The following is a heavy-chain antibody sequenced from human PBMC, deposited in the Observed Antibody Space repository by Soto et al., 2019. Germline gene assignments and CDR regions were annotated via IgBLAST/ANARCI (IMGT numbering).Heavy chain of an antibody. V-gene: IGHV3-21*01. Sequence: EVHLVEFGGGLVNPGGSLRLSCAASGFTFSDADMHWVRQAPGKGLEWVSAITPSPSITSYGDSVRGRFTISRDDANDSVYLQMDSLRVDDSAIYYCARIPFGAYPEDFWGQGTLVTVSS. CDR3: ARIPFGAYPEDF. CDR2: ITPSPSIT. J-gene: IGHJ4*02. CDR1: GFTFSDAD. D-gene: IGHD3-3*01.